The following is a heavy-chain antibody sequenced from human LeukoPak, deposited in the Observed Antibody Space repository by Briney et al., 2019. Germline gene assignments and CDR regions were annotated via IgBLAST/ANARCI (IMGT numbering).Heavy chain of an antibody. V-gene: IGHV3-23*01. Sequence: GGSLRLSCAASGFTFSSYSMNWVRQAPGKGLEWVSAISGSGGSTYYADSVRGRFTISRDNSKNTLYLQMNSLRAEDTAVYYCAKDKQQWLVPHYFDYWGQGTLVTVSS. CDR2: ISGSGGST. D-gene: IGHD6-19*01. CDR1: GFTFSSYS. J-gene: IGHJ4*02. CDR3: AKDKQQWLVPHYFDY.